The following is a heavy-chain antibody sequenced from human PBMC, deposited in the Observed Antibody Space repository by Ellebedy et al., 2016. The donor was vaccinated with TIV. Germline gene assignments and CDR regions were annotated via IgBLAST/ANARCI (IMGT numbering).Heavy chain of an antibody. Sequence: GGSLRLXXAASGFTFSNYAMSWVRQAPGKGLEWVSAITGIGTSTYYTDSVKGRFTISRDNSKNTLSLQMNSLRAEDTAVYYCARDLGPWRDYYYYGMDVWGQGTTVTVSS. CDR1: GFTFSNYA. D-gene: IGHD3-16*01. CDR2: ITGIGTST. J-gene: IGHJ6*02. V-gene: IGHV3-23*01. CDR3: ARDLGPWRDYYYYGMDV.